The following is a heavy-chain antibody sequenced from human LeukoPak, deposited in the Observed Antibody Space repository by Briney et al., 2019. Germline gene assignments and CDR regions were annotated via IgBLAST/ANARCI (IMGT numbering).Heavy chain of an antibody. CDR2: ISGSGGST. CDR1: GFTFSSYA. CDR3: AKQLGYCSDGSCYFPY. Sequence: GGSLRLSCAASGFTFSSYAMSWVRQAPGKGLEWVSAISGSGGSTYYADSVKGQFTISRDNSKNTLCLQMNSLRAEDTAVYYCAKQLGYCSDGSCYFPYWGQGTLVTVSS. V-gene: IGHV3-23*01. J-gene: IGHJ4*02. D-gene: IGHD2-15*01.